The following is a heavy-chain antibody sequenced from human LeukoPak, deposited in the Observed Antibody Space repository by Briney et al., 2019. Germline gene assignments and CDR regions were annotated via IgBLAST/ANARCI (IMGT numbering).Heavy chain of an antibody. J-gene: IGHJ4*02. CDR2: IKEDGNEK. V-gene: IGHV3-7*01. D-gene: IGHD1-14*01. CDR3: VRGGQYRIDY. Sequence: PGGSLRLSCAASGSSFSMYWMTWVRQAPGKGLKWVANIKEDGNEKYYVDSVKGRFTISRDNAKNSLYLQMSSLRGEDTAVYYCVRGGQYRIDYWGQGALVTVSS. CDR1: GSSFSMYW.